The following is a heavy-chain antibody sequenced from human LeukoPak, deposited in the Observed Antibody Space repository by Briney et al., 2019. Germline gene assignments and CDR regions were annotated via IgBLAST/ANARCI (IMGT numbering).Heavy chain of an antibody. V-gene: IGHV3-23*01. Sequence: GRSLRLSCAASGFTFSSYGMHWVRQAPGKGLEWVSSLSAGGGGAYYADSVRGRFTISRDDSKNTLYLQMNSLRVEDTARYYCAKEKSRRFDFDYWGQGTLATVSS. D-gene: IGHD3-10*01. CDR2: LSAGGGGA. J-gene: IGHJ4*02. CDR3: AKEKSRRFDFDY. CDR1: GFTFSSYG.